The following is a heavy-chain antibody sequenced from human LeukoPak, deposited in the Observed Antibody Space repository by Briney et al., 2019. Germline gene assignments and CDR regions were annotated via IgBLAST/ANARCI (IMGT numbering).Heavy chain of an antibody. D-gene: IGHD3-22*01. J-gene: IGHJ1*01. V-gene: IGHV4-59*06. CDR3: ASYDSSGYYYWT. CDR2: IYYSGST. Sequence: SETLSLTCTVSGGSISSYYWSWIRQPPGKGLEWIGYIYYSGSTYYNPSLKSRVTISVDTSKNQFSLKLSSVTAADTAVYYCASYDSSGYYYWTWGQGTLVTVSS. CDR1: GGSISSYY.